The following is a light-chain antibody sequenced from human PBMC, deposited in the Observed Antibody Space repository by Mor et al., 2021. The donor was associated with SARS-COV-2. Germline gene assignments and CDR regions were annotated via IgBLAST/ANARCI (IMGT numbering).Light chain of an antibody. Sequence: PGKAPKLLIYEVSKRPSGVSDRFSGSKSDNTASLTISGLQAEDDAEYFCCSYAGRRGVFAGGTKLT. CDR2: EVS. J-gene: IGLJ2*01. CDR3: CSYAGRRGV. V-gene: IGLV2-23*02.